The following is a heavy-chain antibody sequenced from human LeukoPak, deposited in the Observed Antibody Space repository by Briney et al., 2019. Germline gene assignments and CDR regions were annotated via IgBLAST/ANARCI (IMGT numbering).Heavy chain of an antibody. J-gene: IGHJ5*02. CDR3: ARDRNQGYSSSWYLFDP. D-gene: IGHD6-13*01. V-gene: IGHV1-8*02. CDR2: MNPNSGNT. Sequence: ASVKVSCKASRYTFTSYDINWVRQATGQGLEWMGWMNPNSGNTGYAQKFQGRVTMTRDTSTSTVYMELSSLRSGDTAVYYCARDRNQGYSSSWYLFDPWGQGTLVTVSS. CDR1: RYTFTSYD.